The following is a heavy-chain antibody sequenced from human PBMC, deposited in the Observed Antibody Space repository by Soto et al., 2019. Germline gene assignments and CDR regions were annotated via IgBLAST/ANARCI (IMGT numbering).Heavy chain of an antibody. CDR2: TYYRSKWFN. CDR3: ARDSSMKVAGTHFYFYSGMDV. D-gene: IGHD6-19*01. V-gene: IGHV6-1*01. CDR1: GDNVSINSAA. J-gene: IGHJ6*02. Sequence: QPLLLSCTVSGDNVSINSAAWSWIRQSPSRGLEWLGWTYYRSKWFNDYAVSVKSRITINPDTAKNQFSLQLHSVPPDGTAVYHVARDSSMKVAGTHFYFYSGMDVGGQVATVAVSS.